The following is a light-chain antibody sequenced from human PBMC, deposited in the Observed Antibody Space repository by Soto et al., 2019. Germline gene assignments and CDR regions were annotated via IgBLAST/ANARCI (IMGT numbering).Light chain of an antibody. V-gene: IGKV1-12*01. CDR1: QGLVSW. CDR2: AAS. CDR3: QQTSSFPLT. Sequence: DIQVTQSPSSVSASVGDRVTITCRASQGLVSWLAWYQQKPGKAPKLLIYAASSLQSGVPSRFSGSGSGTDFTLTISSLQPADFATYYCQQTSSFPLTFGGGTKVEIK. J-gene: IGKJ4*01.